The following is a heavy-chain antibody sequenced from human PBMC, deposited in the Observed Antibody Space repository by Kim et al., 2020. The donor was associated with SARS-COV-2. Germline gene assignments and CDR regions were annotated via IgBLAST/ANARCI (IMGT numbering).Heavy chain of an antibody. J-gene: IGHJ6*02. D-gene: IGHD1-1*01. Sequence: YADSVRGRFTMSVDNGQHMVYLEMSSLGAEDTAVYFCVKGGNYIYNLMDVWGQGTTVTVSS. V-gene: IGHV3-74*01. CDR3: VKGGNYIYNLMDV.